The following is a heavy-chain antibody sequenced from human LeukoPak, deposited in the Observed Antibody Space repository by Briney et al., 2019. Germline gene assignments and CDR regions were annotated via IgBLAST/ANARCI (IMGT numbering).Heavy chain of an antibody. CDR1: GFTVSSDA. Sequence: GGSLRLSCAAAGFTVSSDAISWVRQAPGMWLEWVSAISGIASTTYYADSVEGRFTISRDNSKNQVYLQMTSMIAEDTAVYFCAQDYYDSSGYYLGKPYWGQGPLVTVSS. CDR2: ISGIASTT. J-gene: IGHJ4*02. CDR3: AQDYYDSSGYYLGKPY. V-gene: IGHV3-23*01. D-gene: IGHD3-22*01.